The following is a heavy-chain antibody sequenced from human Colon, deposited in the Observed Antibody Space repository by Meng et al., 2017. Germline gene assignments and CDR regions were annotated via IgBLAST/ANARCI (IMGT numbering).Heavy chain of an antibody. Sequence: GESLKISCAASGFPFSTYTIHWVRQAPGKGPEWVAVISYDGTYKYSADSVRGRFTISRDNSENTLFLQMNSLRPEDTAVYYCARANSSTWHYFDYWGQGTLVTVSS. CDR1: GFPFSTYT. J-gene: IGHJ4*02. CDR3: ARANSSTWHYFDY. D-gene: IGHD6-13*01. CDR2: ISYDGTYK. V-gene: IGHV3-30*04.